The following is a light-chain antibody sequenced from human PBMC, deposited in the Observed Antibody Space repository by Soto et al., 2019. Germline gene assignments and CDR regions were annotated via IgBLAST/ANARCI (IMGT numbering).Light chain of an antibody. CDR3: STYTSRSTLV. CDR2: EVR. Sequence: QSALTQPASVSGSPGQSITISCSGTSRDIGAYNLVSWYQQPPGKAPKLMIYEVRNPPSGISYRFSGSKSGTTASLTISSLLPEDEADYYCSTYTSRSTLVFGGGTKLTVL. V-gene: IGLV2-14*01. J-gene: IGLJ2*01. CDR1: SRDIGAYNL.